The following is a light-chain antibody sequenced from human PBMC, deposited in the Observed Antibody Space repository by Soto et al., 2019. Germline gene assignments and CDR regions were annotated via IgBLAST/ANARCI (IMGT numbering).Light chain of an antibody. V-gene: IGKV3-15*01. CDR3: QQYNNWPLA. CDR1: QSVSSN. CDR2: GAS. Sequence: EIVLTHSPATLSVSPCERATLSSRASQSVSSNLAWYQQKPGQAPRLLIYGASTRATDIPARFSGSGSGTEFTLTISSLQSEDFAVYYCQQYNNWPLAFGQGTKVDI. J-gene: IGKJ1*01.